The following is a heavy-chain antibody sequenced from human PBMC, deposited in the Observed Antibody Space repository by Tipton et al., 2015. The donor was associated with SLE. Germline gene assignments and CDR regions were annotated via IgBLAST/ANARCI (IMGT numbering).Heavy chain of an antibody. Sequence: TLSLTCTVSGGSVTTYYWSWIRQSPGKKLEWIGYMYYTGITKFNPSLESRVAISVDTSKNQFSLKLSSVTAADTAVYYCARGPYYDIWSGYKDPLDYWGQGTLVTVSS. CDR2: MYYTGIT. J-gene: IGHJ4*02. V-gene: IGHV4-59*02. CDR3: ARGPYYDIWSGYKDPLDY. D-gene: IGHD3-3*01. CDR1: GGSVTTYY.